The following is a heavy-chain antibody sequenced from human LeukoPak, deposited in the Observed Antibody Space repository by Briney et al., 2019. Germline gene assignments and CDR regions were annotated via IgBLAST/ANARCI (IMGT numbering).Heavy chain of an antibody. Sequence: GASVKVSCKASGGTFSSYAISWVRQAPGQGLEWMGRIIPILGIANYAQKFQGRVTITADKSTSTAYMELSSPRSEDTAVYYCARVGVNYGSGSLNSNWFDPWGQGTLVTVSS. CDR3: ARVGVNYGSGSLNSNWFDP. D-gene: IGHD3-10*01. CDR1: GGTFSSYA. CDR2: IIPILGIA. J-gene: IGHJ5*02. V-gene: IGHV1-69*04.